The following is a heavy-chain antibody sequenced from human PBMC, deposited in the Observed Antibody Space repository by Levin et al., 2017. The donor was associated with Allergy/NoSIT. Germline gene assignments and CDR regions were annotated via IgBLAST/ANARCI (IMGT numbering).Heavy chain of an antibody. CDR1: GFIFSNYG. J-gene: IGHJ4*02. D-gene: IGHD1-26*01. V-gene: IGHV3-30*18. CDR3: AKDYYRLDY. CDR2: ISYDGNNK. Sequence: PGGSLRLSCAASGFIFSNYGMHWVRQAPGKGLEWVAVISYDGNNKYSADSVKGRFTISRDNSKNTLYLQMNSLRPDDTAVYYCAKDYYRLDYWGQGTLVTVSS.